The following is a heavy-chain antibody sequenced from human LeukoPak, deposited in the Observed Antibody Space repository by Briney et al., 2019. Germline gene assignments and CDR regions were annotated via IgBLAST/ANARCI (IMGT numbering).Heavy chain of an antibody. CDR2: IKQDGNEK. D-gene: IGHD3-3*02. J-gene: IGHJ4*02. Sequence: PGGSLRLSCAASGFTFSSYWMTWVRQAPGKGLEWVASIKQDGNEKYYVDSVKGRFTISRDNARNSLYLQMSSLRADDTAVYYCARDGAFRIYDDWGQGTLVTVSS. CDR1: GFTFSSYW. CDR3: ARDGAFRIYDD. V-gene: IGHV3-7*01.